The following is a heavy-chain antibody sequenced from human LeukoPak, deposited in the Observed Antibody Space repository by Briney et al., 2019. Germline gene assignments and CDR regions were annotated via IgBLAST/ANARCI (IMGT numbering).Heavy chain of an antibody. V-gene: IGHV1-18*01. CDR2: ISAYNGNT. CDR3: ARGAPYSSGWYLFDY. Sequence: ASVKVSCKASGYAFTSYGISWVRQAPGQGLEWMGRISAYNGNTNYAQKLQGRVTMTTDTSTSTAYMELRSLRSDDTAVYYCARGAPYSSGWYLFDYWGQGTLLTVSS. D-gene: IGHD6-19*01. J-gene: IGHJ4*02. CDR1: GYAFTSYG.